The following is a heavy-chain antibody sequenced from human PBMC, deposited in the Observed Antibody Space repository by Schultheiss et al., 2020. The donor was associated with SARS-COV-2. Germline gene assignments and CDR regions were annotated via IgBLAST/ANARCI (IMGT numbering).Heavy chain of an antibody. D-gene: IGHD2-2*01. CDR1: GGTFSSYA. CDR2: IIPIFGTA. CDR3: ARGCRYCSSTLGGYYGMDV. V-gene: IGHV1-69*06. Sequence: GGSLRLSCKASGGTFSSYAISWVRQAPGQGLEWMGGIIPIFGTANYAQKFQGRVTITADKSTSTAYMELSSLRSEDTAVYYCARGCRYCSSTLGGYYGMDVWGQGTTVTVSS. J-gene: IGHJ6*02.